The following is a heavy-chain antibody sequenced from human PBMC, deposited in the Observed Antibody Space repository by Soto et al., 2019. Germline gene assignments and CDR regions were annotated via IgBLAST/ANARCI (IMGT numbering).Heavy chain of an antibody. V-gene: IGHV3-23*01. CDR2: ISGSGGST. Sequence: GGSLRLSCAASGFTFSSYAMSWVRQAPGKGLEWVSAISGSGGSTYYADSVKGRFTISRDNSKNTLYLQMNSLRAEYTAVYYCAKNVWGITIFGGMDVWGQGTTVTVSS. CDR1: GFTFSSYA. J-gene: IGHJ6*02. CDR3: AKNVWGITIFGGMDV. D-gene: IGHD3-9*01.